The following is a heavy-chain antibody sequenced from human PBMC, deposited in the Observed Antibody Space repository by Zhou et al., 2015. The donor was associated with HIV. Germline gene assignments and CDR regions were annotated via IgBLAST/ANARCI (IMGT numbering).Heavy chain of an antibody. CDR1: GYTFTSYY. Sequence: QVQLVQSGAEVKKPGASVKVSCKASGYTFTSYYMHWVRQAPGQGLEWMGIINPSGGSTSYAQKFQGRVTMTRDTSTSTVYMELSSLRSEDTAVYYCARNVVTATDSDNYYYYGMDVWDQGP. V-gene: IGHV1-46*01. J-gene: IGHJ6*02. CDR2: INPSGGST. D-gene: IGHD2-21*02. CDR3: ARNVVTATDSDNYYYYGMDV.